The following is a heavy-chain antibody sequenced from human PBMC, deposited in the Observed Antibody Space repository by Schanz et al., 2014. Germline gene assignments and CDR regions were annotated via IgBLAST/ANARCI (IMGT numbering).Heavy chain of an antibody. V-gene: IGHV3-64D*06. Sequence: EVQLVESGGGLVQPGGSLRLSCSASGFTFSSYSMYWVRQAPGKGLEYVSVISSNGGSTDFADSVKGRFTISRDNSKNTLYLQVSSLRTEDTAVYYCARVVRLAYCGGDCYSGGYFDLWGRGTLVTVSS. CDR1: GFTFSSYS. CDR2: ISSNGGST. D-gene: IGHD2-21*01. J-gene: IGHJ2*01. CDR3: ARVVRLAYCGGDCYSGGYFDL.